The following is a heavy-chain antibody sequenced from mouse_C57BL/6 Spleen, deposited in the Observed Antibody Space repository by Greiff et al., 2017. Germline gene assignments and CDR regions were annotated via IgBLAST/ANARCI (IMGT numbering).Heavy chain of an antibody. V-gene: IGHV5-9-1*02. Sequence: EVMLVESGEGLVKPGGSLKLSCAASGFTFSSYAMSWVRQTPEQRLEWVAYISSGGDYIYYADTVKGRFNISRDTARNTLYLQMSSLKSEDTAMYYCTRDGDDYGRVWFAYWGQGTLVTVSA. D-gene: IGHD2-4*01. CDR1: GFTFSSYA. J-gene: IGHJ3*01. CDR3: TRDGDDYGRVWFAY. CDR2: ISSGGDYI.